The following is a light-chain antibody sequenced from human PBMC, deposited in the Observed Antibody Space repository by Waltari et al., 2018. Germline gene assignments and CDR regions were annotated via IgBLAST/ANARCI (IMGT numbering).Light chain of an antibody. V-gene: IGKV1-39*01. J-gene: IGKJ4*01. CDR3: QQRSNWL. Sequence: DIQMTQSPSSLSASVGDRVTITCRTSQSISNYLKWYQQKPGKAPNLQIYTAFNLQSGVPSRFSGSGSGTDFTLTISSLEPEDFAVYYCQQRSNWLFGGGTKVEIK. CDR1: QSISNY. CDR2: TAF.